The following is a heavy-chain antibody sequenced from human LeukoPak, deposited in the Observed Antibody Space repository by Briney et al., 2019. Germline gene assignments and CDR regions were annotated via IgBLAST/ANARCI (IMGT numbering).Heavy chain of an antibody. CDR3: ARHASYDSFDY. CDR2: IYYSGSA. J-gene: IGHJ4*02. CDR1: GGSISSSSYY. D-gene: IGHD1-26*01. V-gene: IGHV4-39*01. Sequence: PSETLSLTCTVSGGSISSSSYYWGWIRQPPGTGLEWIGSIYYSGSAYYNPSLKSRLTISIDTSNNQFSLKLSSVTAADTAVYYCARHASYDSFDYWGQGALVNVSS.